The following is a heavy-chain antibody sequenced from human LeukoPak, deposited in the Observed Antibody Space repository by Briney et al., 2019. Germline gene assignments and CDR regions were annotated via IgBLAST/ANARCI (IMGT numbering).Heavy chain of an antibody. J-gene: IGHJ4*02. CDR1: GGTFSSYA. CDR3: ARDPEILQLGAVDY. D-gene: IGHD7-27*01. V-gene: IGHV1-69*05. Sequence: SVKVSCKASGGTFSSYAISWVRQAPGQGLEWMGRIIPIFGTANYAQKFQGRVTITTDESTSTAYMELSSLRSEDTAVYYCARDPEILQLGAVDYWGQGTLVTVSS. CDR2: IIPIFGTA.